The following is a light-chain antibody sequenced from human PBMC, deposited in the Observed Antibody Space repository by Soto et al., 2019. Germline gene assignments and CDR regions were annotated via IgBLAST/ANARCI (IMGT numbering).Light chain of an antibody. CDR2: EVT. J-gene: IGLJ1*01. V-gene: IGLV2-8*01. Sequence: QSVLTQPPSASGSPGQSVTISCTGTSSDVGGYNYVSWYQQHPGKAPKLVIYEVTKRPSGVPDRFSGSKPGNTASLTVSGLQAEDEADYYCSSFTGASTIFGTGTKLTVL. CDR3: SSFTGASTI. CDR1: SSDVGGYNY.